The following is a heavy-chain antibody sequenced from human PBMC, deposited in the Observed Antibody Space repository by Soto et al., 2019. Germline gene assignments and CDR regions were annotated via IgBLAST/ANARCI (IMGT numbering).Heavy chain of an antibody. CDR1: GFTFSSYA. CDR2: ISGSGGST. CDR3: AKDRREYCSGGSCYGSFAYDI. V-gene: IGHV3-23*01. D-gene: IGHD2-15*01. J-gene: IGHJ3*02. Sequence: GSLRLSCAASGFTFSSYAMSWVRQAPGKGLEWVSAISGSGGSTYYADSVKGRFTISRDNSKNTLYLQMNSLRAEDTAVYYCAKDRREYCSGGSCYGSFAYDIWGQGTMVTVSS.